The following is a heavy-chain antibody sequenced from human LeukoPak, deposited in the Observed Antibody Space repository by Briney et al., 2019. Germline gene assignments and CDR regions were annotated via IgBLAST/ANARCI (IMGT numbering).Heavy chain of an antibody. Sequence: ASVKVSCKASGYTFTSYGISWVRQAPGQGHEWMGWISAYNGNTNYAQVFQGRVTMTTDTSTSTAYMELRSLRSDDTAVYYCARDVSPGITVAGITLDYWGQGTLVTVSS. J-gene: IGHJ4*02. CDR2: ISAYNGNT. CDR3: ARDVSPGITVAGITLDY. D-gene: IGHD6-19*01. V-gene: IGHV1-18*01. CDR1: GYTFTSYG.